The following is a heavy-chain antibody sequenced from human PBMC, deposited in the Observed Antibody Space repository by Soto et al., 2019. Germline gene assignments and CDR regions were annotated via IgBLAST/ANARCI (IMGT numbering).Heavy chain of an antibody. V-gene: IGHV4-4*02. Sequence: PSETLSLTCAVSGGSISSSNWWSWVRQPPGKGLEWIGEIYHSGSTYYTPSLKSRVTISVDTSKNQFSLKVSSVTAADTGMYYCARNGGSTWYYFDSWGQGTVVTV. CDR1: GGSISSSNW. CDR2: IYHSGST. D-gene: IGHD6-13*01. J-gene: IGHJ4*02. CDR3: ARNGGSTWYYFDS.